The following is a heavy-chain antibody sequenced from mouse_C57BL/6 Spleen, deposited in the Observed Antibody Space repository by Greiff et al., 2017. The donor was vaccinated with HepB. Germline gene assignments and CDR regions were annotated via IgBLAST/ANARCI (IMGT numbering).Heavy chain of an antibody. CDR1: GFSLTSYG. Sequence: VQLQQSGPGLVQPSPSLSITCTVSGFSLTSYGVHWVRQSPGKGLEWLGVIWSGGSTDYNAAFISRLSISKDNSKSQVFFKMNSLQADDTAIYYCARTLYDYLYYAMDYWGQGTSVTVSS. J-gene: IGHJ4*01. CDR3: ARTLYDYLYYAMDY. V-gene: IGHV2-2*01. CDR2: IWSGGST. D-gene: IGHD2-4*01.